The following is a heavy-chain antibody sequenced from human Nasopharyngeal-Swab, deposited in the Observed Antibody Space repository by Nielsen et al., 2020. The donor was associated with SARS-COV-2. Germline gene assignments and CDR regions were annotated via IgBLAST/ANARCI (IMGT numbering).Heavy chain of an antibody. V-gene: IGHV4-39*01. CDR1: GASITDNNYY. D-gene: IGHD3-22*01. CDR3: ARHSRVTTVVVVTLFVY. CDR2: ITYPGPT. J-gene: IGHJ4*02. Sequence: SQTLSLTCTVSGASITDNNYYWAWIRQPPGNGLEWIGSITYPGPTFYNPSLKSPVSISVDASQNQFTLNLWYVTAADTAVFYCARHSRVTTVVVVTLFVYWGRGSLVTVSS.